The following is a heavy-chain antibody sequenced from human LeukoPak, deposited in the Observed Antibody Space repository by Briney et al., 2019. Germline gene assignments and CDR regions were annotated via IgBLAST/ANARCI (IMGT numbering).Heavy chain of an antibody. CDR1: GGSFSGYY. CDR3: ARVTGYMIEDYFDY. Sequence: KPSETLSLTCAVYGGSFSGYYWSWIRQPPGKGLEWIGEINHSGSTNYNPSLKSRVTISVDTSKNQFSLKLRSVTAADTAVYYCARVTGYMIEDYFDYWGQGILVTVSS. D-gene: IGHD3-9*01. CDR2: INHSGST. V-gene: IGHV4-34*01. J-gene: IGHJ4*02.